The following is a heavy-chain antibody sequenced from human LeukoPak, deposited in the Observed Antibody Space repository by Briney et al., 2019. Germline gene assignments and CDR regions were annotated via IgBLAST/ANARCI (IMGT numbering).Heavy chain of an antibody. CDR3: AREAPDHDAFDI. CDR2: INPNSGGT. J-gene: IGHJ3*02. CDR1: GYTFTGYY. V-gene: IGHV1-2*02. D-gene: IGHD6-6*01. Sequence: ASVKVSCKASGYTFTGYYMHWVRQAPGQGLEWMGWINPNSGGTNYAQKFQGRVTMIRDTSISTAYMELSRLRSDDTAVYYCAREAPDHDAFDIWGQGTMVTVSS.